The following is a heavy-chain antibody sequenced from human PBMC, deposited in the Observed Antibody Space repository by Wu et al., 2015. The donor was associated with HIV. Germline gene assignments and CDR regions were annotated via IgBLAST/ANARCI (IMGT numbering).Heavy chain of an antibody. CDR3: ASPPDI. J-gene: IGHJ3*02. CDR2: IYYSGTT. CDR1: GGSISSADYY. Sequence: QVQLQEWAPGLVKPSQTLSLSCTVSGGSISSADYYWSWIRQPPGKGLEWIAYIYYSGTTYYNPSLKSRLTISLDMSKNQFSLKLSSVTAEDTAVYYCASPPDIWGQGTMVTVSS. V-gene: IGHV4-30-4*08.